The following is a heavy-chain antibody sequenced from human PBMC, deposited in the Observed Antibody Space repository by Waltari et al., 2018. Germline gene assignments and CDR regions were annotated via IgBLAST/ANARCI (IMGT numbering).Heavy chain of an antibody. CDR2: IDPDGGGT. CDR3: ARGRGTLGQLLVTY. J-gene: IGHJ4*02. Sequence: QVQLVQSGAEVERPGASVRISCKASGYTFTNYYVHWLRQAPGRGFEWLGIIDPDGGGTTYAPKFRDRLSLTRDTSTSVLYMALDNLNSDDSAIYFCARGRGTLGQLLVTYWGQGTQVSVSS. D-gene: IGHD6-13*01. CDR1: GYTFTNYY. V-gene: IGHV1-46*01.